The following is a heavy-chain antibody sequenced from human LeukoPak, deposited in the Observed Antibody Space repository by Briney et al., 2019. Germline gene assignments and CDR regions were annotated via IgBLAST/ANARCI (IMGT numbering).Heavy chain of an antibody. D-gene: IGHD1-26*01. V-gene: IGHV1-8*01. J-gene: IGHJ4*02. CDR2: MNPNSGNT. CDR3: ARDGKARELLFY. CDR1: GYTFTSYD. Sequence: ASVKVSCKAPGYTFTSYDINWVRQATGQGLEWMGWMNPNSGNTGYAQKFQGRVTMTTDTSTSTAYMELRSLRSDDTAVYYCARDGKARELLFYWGQGTLVTVSS.